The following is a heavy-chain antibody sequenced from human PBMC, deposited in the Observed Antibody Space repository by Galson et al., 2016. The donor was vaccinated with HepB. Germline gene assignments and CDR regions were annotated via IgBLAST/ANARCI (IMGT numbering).Heavy chain of an antibody. CDR3: AAGGGIFAYNWFDP. CDR1: GGTFSSYT. V-gene: IGHV1-69*02. J-gene: IGHJ5*02. Sequence: SVKVSCKASGGTFSSYTISWVRQAPGQGLEWMGRIIPILGIANYAQKFQGRVTITADKPTSTAYMELSSLSSEDTAWYYCAAGGGIFAYNWFDPWVQGTLVTVSS. CDR2: IIPILGIA. D-gene: IGHD3-3*01.